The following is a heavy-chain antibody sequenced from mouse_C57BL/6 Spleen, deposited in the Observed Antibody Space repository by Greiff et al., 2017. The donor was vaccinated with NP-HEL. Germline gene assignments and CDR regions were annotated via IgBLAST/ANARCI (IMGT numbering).Heavy chain of an antibody. CDR1: GYTFTSYW. V-gene: IGHV1-61*01. J-gene: IGHJ4*01. CDR2: IYPSDSET. D-gene: IGHD2-1*01. Sequence: QVQLQQPGAELVRPGSSVKLSCKASGYTFTSYWMDWVKQRPGQGLEWIGNIYPSDSETHYNQKFKDKATLTVDKSSSTAYMQLSSLTSEDSAVYYCAREGIYYGNYLLAMDYWGQGTSVTVSS. CDR3: AREGIYYGNYLLAMDY.